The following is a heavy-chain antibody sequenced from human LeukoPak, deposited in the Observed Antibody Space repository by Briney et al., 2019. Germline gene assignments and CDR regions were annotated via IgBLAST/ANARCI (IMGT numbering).Heavy chain of an antibody. CDR3: ARDPPSYYYDSSGYSN. J-gene: IGHJ4*02. D-gene: IGHD3-22*01. V-gene: IGHV1-69*13. CDR2: IIPIFGTA. Sequence: ASVKVSCKASGGTFSSYAFTWVRQAPGQGLEWMGGIIPIFGTANYAQKFQGRVTITADESTSTAYMELSSLRSEDTAVYYCARDPPSYYYDSSGYSNWGQGTLVTVSS. CDR1: GGTFSSYA.